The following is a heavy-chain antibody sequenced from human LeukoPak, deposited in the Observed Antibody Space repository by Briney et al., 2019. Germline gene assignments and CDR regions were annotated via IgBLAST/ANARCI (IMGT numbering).Heavy chain of an antibody. CDR2: ISSSSSYT. CDR1: GFTFGDYY. D-gene: IGHD1-1*01. J-gene: IGHJ3*02. CDR3: ARDSSTTGTTHDAFDI. V-gene: IGHV3-11*06. Sequence: GGSLRLSCAASGFTFGDYYMSWIRQAPGKGLEWVSYISSSSSYTNYADSVKGRFTISRDNAKNSLYLQMNSLRAEDTAVYYCARDSSTTGTTHDAFDIWGQGTMVTVSS.